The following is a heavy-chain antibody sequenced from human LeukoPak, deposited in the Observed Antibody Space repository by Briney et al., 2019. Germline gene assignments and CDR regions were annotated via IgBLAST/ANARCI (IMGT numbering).Heavy chain of an antibody. CDR1: GYTFTSYG. J-gene: IGHJ4*02. D-gene: IGHD2-2*01. CDR2: ISAYNGNT. V-gene: IGHV1-18*01. Sequence: ASVKVSCKASGYTFTSYGISWVRQAPGQGLEWMGWISAYNGNTNYAQKLQGRVTMTTDTSTSTAYMELRSLRSDDTAVYYCASHQQGYCSSTSCYARGIFDYWGQGTLVTVSS. CDR3: ASHQQGYCSSTSCYARGIFDY.